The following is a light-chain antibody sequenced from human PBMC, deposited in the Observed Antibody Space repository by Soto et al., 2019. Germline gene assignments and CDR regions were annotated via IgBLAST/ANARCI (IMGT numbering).Light chain of an antibody. CDR1: QSISSW. CDR2: TES. Sequence: DIQMTQSPSTLSASVGDRVTITCRASQSISSWLAWYQQKPGKAPKLLIYTESNLECGVPSRFSGSGSGTEFTLSISSLQPDDFATYYCQQYNSYSWTFGQGTKVEIK. CDR3: QQYNSYSWT. J-gene: IGKJ1*01. V-gene: IGKV1-5*03.